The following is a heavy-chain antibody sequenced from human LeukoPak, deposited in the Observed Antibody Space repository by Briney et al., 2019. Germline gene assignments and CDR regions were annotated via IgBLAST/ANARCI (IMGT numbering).Heavy chain of an antibody. J-gene: IGHJ5*02. D-gene: IGHD3-16*02. V-gene: IGHV1-2*02. CDR3: ARDNYDYVWGNYREINWFDP. CDR1: GYTFTDYY. Sequence: ASVKVSCKASGYTFTDYYIHWVRQAPGQGLEWMGWINPNSGGTNYAQKFQGRVTMTRDTSISTAYMELSRLRSDDTAVYYCARDNYDYVWGNYREINWFDPWGQGTLVTVSS. CDR2: INPNSGGT.